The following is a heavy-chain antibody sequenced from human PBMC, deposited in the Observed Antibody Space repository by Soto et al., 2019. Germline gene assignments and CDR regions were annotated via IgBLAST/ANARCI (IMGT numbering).Heavy chain of an antibody. D-gene: IGHD6-19*01. CDR2: INAGNGNT. Sequence: QVQLVQSGAEEKKPGASVKVSCTASGYTFTGYAMHWVRQAPGQRLEWMGWINAGNGNTKYSQKFQGRVTITRDTSASTAYMELSSRRSEDTAVYYCARAVAVAADFDYWGQGTLVTVSS. CDR3: ARAVAVAADFDY. CDR1: GYTFTGYA. V-gene: IGHV1-3*05. J-gene: IGHJ4*02.